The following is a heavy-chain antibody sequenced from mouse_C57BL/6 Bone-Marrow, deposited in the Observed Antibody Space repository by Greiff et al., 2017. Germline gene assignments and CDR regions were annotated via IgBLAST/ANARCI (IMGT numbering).Heavy chain of an antibody. V-gene: IGHV1-69*01. J-gene: IGHJ4*01. CDR1: GYTFTSYW. D-gene: IGHD2-5*01. CDR3: ARTAYYNNAGAKDY. CDR2: IDPSDSYT. Sequence: QVQLQQPGAELVMPGASVKLSCKASGYTFTSYWMHWVKQRPGQGLEWIGEIDPSDSYTNYNQKFKGKSTLTGDTSSSTAYMQLSSLTSEDSAVYYCARTAYYNNAGAKDYWGQGTSVTVSS.